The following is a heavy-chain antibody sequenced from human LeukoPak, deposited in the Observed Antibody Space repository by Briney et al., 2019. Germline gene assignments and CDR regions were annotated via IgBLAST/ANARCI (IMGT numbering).Heavy chain of an antibody. CDR1: GHSISSGYY. D-gene: IGHD1-1*01. CDR3: ASGVGRDSAWNVPFDY. J-gene: IGHJ4*02. Sequence: PSETLSLTCTASGHSISSGYYWGWIRQPPGKGLEWIGSIYHSGSTYSNPSLKSRVTISVDTSTKQFSLRLSSVTAADTAVYYCASGVGRDSAWNVPFDYWGQGTLVTVSS. CDR2: IYHSGST. V-gene: IGHV4-38-2*02.